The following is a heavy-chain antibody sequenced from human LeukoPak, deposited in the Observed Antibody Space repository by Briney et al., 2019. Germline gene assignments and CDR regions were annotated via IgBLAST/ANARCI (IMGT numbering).Heavy chain of an antibody. CDR3: ARGRMTYAGYYFDY. CDR2: ISYDGSNK. D-gene: IGHD3-9*01. CDR1: GFTFSSYA. V-gene: IGHV3-30*03. Sequence: GGSLRLSCAASGFTFSSYAMHWVRQAPGKGLEWVAVISYDGSNKYYADSVKGRFTISRDDSKNTLYLQMNSLRAEDTAVYYCARGRMTYAGYYFDYWGQGTLVTVSS. J-gene: IGHJ4*02.